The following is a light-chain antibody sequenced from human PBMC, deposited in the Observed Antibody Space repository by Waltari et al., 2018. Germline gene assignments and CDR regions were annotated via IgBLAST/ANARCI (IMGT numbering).Light chain of an antibody. CDR1: SLRRYY. CDR3: TSYTSSHGLV. CDR2: GQD. V-gene: IGLV3-19*01. Sequence: SSELTQDPAVSVALGQTVRITCQGDSLRRYYASWYQQRPGQAPILVLYGQDNRPSGIPDRFSGSTSGNTASLTITGAQAEDEADYYCTSYTSSHGLVFGTGTKVTVL. J-gene: IGLJ1*01.